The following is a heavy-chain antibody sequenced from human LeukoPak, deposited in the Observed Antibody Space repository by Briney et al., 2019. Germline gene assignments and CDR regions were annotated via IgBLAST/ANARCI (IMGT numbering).Heavy chain of an antibody. V-gene: IGHV3-23*01. CDR2: ISDWGSST. D-gene: IGHD3-22*01. Sequence: GGSLTLFCAVSGLTFSNYGMSWVRQAAGKGLEWVSHISDWGSSTFYADSAKGRFAVSRDNSRNTLYLQMSSVRAEDTAVYYCAKDHPYYYDSSGFGDAFDSWGQGTMVTVSS. CDR3: AKDHPYYYDSSGFGDAFDS. CDR1: GLTFSNYG. J-gene: IGHJ3*02.